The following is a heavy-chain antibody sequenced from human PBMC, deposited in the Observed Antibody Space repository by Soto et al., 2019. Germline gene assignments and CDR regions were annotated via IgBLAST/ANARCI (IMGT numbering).Heavy chain of an antibody. CDR2: IYSSGTT. CDR1: GDFISSGGYY. CDR3: ARTDSSGYYFVY. D-gene: IGHD3-22*01. V-gene: IGHV4-31*03. J-gene: IGHJ4*02. Sequence: QVQLQESGPGLVKPSQTLSLTCTVSGDFISSGGYYWSWIRQLPGKGLEWIGYIYSSGTTSYNPSLKRRSTISVDTTKNQFSLNLSSVTAADTAVYYCARTDSSGYYFVYWGQGTLVTVFS.